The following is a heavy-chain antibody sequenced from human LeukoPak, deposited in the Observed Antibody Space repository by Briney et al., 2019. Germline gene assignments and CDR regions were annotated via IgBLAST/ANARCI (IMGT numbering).Heavy chain of an antibody. CDR2: IYPSGTT. D-gene: IGHD3-22*01. J-gene: IGHJ3*02. CDR1: GYSISSGYY. CDR3: ARVHFSTMSSDTFDI. V-gene: IGHV4-38-2*02. Sequence: SETLSLTCTVSGYSISSGYYWGWIRQPPGKGLEWIGNIYPSGTTYYNPSLKTRVTISVDTSKNQFSLKLSSVTAADTAVYYCARVHFSTMSSDTFDIWGQGTMVTVSS.